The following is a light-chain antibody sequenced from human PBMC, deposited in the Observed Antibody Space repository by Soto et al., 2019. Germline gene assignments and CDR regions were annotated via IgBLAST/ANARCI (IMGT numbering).Light chain of an antibody. J-gene: IGKJ5*01. CDR1: QSISSY. V-gene: IGKV1-39*01. Sequence: DIQMTQSPSSLSASVGDRVTITCRANQSISSYLNWYQQKPGKDPKLLIYAASSLQSGVPSRFSGSGSGTDFTLTISSLQPEDFATYYCQQSYSVITFGQGTRLEIK. CDR3: QQSYSVIT. CDR2: AAS.